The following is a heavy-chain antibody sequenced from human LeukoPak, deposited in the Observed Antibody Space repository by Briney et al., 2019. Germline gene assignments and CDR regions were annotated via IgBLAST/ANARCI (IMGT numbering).Heavy chain of an antibody. CDR2: ISPSGGST. V-gene: IGHV1-46*01. CDR3: AREIGVMPIDDFWTGYFDY. D-gene: IGHD3/OR15-3a*01. CDR1: GYTFTNYY. J-gene: IGHJ4*02. Sequence: ASVKVSCKASGYTFTNYYMHWVRQAPGQGLEWVGIISPSGGSTNYTQKFQGRVTMTRDMSTSTVYMELSSLASEDTAVYYCAREIGVMPIDDFWTGYFDYWGQGTLVTVSS.